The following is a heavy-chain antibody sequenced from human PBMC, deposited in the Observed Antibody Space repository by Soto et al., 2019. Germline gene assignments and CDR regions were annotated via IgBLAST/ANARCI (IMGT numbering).Heavy chain of an antibody. D-gene: IGHD3-3*01. J-gene: IGHJ6*02. CDR3: ARVDGDAIFGVAGWYYGMDV. CDR1: GFTFSSYA. V-gene: IGHV3-30-3*01. Sequence: PGGSLRLSCAASGFTFSSYAMHWVRQAPGKGLEWVAVISYDGSNKYYADSVKGRFTISRDNSKNTLYLQMNSLRAEDTAVYYCARVDGDAIFGVAGWYYGMDVWGQGTTVTVSS. CDR2: ISYDGSNK.